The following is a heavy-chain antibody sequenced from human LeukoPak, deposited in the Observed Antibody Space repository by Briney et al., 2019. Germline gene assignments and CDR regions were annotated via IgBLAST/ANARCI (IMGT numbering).Heavy chain of an antibody. Sequence: GGSLRLSCAASGFRFSSYDIHWVRQAPGKGLEWVTFIESDGTKEYYADSVKGRFTISRDNPKNTLYLQMNSLRAEDTAVYYCAKYKISTVTVDYWGQGTLVTVSS. CDR2: IESDGTKE. D-gene: IGHD4-11*01. J-gene: IGHJ4*02. CDR3: AKYKISTVTVDY. CDR1: GFRFSSYD. V-gene: IGHV3-30*02.